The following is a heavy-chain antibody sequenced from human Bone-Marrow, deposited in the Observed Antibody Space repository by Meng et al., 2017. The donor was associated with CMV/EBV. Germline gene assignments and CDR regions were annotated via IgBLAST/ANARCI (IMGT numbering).Heavy chain of an antibody. CDR3: TRRVYGSSGHNAFDI. J-gene: IGHJ3*02. CDR1: GYIFTSYG. D-gene: IGHD6-6*01. Sequence: ASVKVSCKASGYIFTSYGISWVRQAPGQGLEWMGWISVNNGKTKDAQKLQGRVTMTTDTSTSTAHMELRSLRSDDTAIYYCTRRVYGSSGHNAFDIWGQRTMVTVSS. V-gene: IGHV1-18*01. CDR2: ISVNNGKT.